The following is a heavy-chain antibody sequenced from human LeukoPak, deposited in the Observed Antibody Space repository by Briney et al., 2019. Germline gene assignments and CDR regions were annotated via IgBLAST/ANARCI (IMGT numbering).Heavy chain of an antibody. Sequence: GGSLRLSCAASGFTFSSYGMHWVRQAPGKGLEWVAVISYDGSNKYYADSVKGRFTISRDNSKNTLYLQMNSLRAEDTAVYYCAKGRYYYYYMGVWGKGTTVTVSS. CDR1: GFTFSSYG. J-gene: IGHJ6*03. CDR3: AKGRYYYYYMGV. CDR2: ISYDGSNK. V-gene: IGHV3-30*18.